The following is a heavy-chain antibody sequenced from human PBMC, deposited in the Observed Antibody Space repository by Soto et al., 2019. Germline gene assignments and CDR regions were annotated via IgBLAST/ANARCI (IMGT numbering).Heavy chain of an antibody. CDR3: AKEGTTSPYTWFDP. V-gene: IGHV3-23*01. CDR2: LSDGGGST. J-gene: IGHJ5*02. D-gene: IGHD2-2*01. CDR1: GFTLSKYA. Sequence: GGALRLSFAAPGFTLSKYAMSWVLQAPWKGLEWVSGLSDGGGSTFYADSLKGRFTISRDNAKKTLYLQMSSLRAEDTAVYYCAKEGTTSPYTWFDPWGQGTLVTVSS.